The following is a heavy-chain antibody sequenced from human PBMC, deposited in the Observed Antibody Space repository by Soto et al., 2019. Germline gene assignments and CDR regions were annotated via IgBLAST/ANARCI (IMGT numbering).Heavy chain of an antibody. V-gene: IGHV3-23*01. CDR1: GFTFSSYA. J-gene: IGHJ4*02. Sequence: GGSLRLSCSASGFTFSSYAMTWVRQAPGKGLEWVSAISGSGGSTYYADSVKGRFTISRDNSKNTLYLQMNSLRAEDTAVYYSAKNPGYYYDSTGYHFDYWGQGTLVTVSS. CDR2: ISGSGGST. CDR3: AKNPGYYYDSTGYHFDY. D-gene: IGHD3-22*01.